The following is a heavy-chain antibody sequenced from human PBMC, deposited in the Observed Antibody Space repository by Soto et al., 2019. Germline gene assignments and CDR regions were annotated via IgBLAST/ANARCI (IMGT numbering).Heavy chain of an antibody. D-gene: IGHD3-22*01. Sequence: QVQLQESGPGLVKPSQTLSLTCTVSGGSISSGDYYWSWIRQPPGKVLEWIGYIYYSGSTYYNPSLKGRVTISVDTSKNQFSLKLSSVTAADTAVYYCARGGWEYYYDSSGYYLDWGQGTLVTVSS. CDR2: IYYSGST. CDR3: ARGGWEYYYDSSGYYLD. CDR1: GGSISSGDYY. V-gene: IGHV4-30-4*01. J-gene: IGHJ4*02.